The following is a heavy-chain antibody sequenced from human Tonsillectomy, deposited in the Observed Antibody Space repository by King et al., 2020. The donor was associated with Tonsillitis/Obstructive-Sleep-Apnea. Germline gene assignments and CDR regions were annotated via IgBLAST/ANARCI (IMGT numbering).Heavy chain of an antibody. J-gene: IGHJ4*02. CDR1: GFSLSTSGMC. D-gene: IGHD1-7*01. CDR2: IDWDDDK. Sequence: VTLRESGPALVKPTQTLTLTCTFSGFSLSTSGMCVSWIRQPPGKALEWLARIDWDDDKYYSTSLKTRLTISKDTSKHPVVLTMTNIDPVDTATYYCARNEGITGTTGVMGFDYWGQGTLVTVSS. CDR3: ARNEGITGTTGVMGFDY. V-gene: IGHV2-70*15.